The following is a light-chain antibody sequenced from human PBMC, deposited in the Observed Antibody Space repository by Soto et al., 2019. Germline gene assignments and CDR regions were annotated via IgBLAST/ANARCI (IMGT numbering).Light chain of an antibody. V-gene: IGLV4-69*01. CDR1: SGHSSYA. CDR3: QTWGTGIRV. Sequence: QLVLTQSPSASASLGASVKLTCTLSSGHSSYAIAWHQQQPEKGPRFLMNVNSDGSHRKGDGIPDRFSGSSSGAERYLTISSLQSDDEADYYCQTWGTGIRVFGGGTQLTVL. J-gene: IGLJ3*02. CDR2: VNSDGSH.